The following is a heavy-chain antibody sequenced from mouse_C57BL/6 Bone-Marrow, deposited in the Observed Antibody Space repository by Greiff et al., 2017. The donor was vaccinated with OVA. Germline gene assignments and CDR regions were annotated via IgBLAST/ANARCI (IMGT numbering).Heavy chain of an antibody. CDR2: IHPTSGST. D-gene: IGHD2-3*01. J-gene: IGHJ1*03. V-gene: IGHV1-64*01. CDR1: GYTFTSYW. Sequence: QVQLQQPGAELVKPGASVKLSCKASGYTFTSYWMHWVKQRPGQGLEWIGMIHPTSGSTNYNEKFKSKATLTVDKSSSTAYMQLSSLTSEDSAVYYCAPYDGYYSWYFDVWGTGTTVTVSS. CDR3: APYDGYYSWYFDV.